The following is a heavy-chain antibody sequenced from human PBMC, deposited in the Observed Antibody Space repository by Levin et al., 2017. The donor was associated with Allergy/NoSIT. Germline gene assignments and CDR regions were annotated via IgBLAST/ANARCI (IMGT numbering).Heavy chain of an antibody. CDR2: INPSGGTT. D-gene: IGHD1-26*01. CDR3: ALWEGY. V-gene: IGHV1-46*01. J-gene: IGHJ4*02. CDR1: GYTFTSWH. Sequence: ASVKVSCKASGYTFTSWHMHWVRQAPGQGLEWMGEINPSGGTTKYTQKFQGRLTVTRDTSTSTVYMELSSLTSEDAAVYYCALWEGYWGQGTLVTVSS.